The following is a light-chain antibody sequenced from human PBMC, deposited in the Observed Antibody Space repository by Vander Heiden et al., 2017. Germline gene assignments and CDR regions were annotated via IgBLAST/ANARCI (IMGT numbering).Light chain of an antibody. J-gene: IGKJ1*01. V-gene: IGKV1-27*01. CDR3: QKYYGAPWA. CDR1: QDITNY. CDR2: AAS. Sequence: DIQMTQSPSSLSASVGDRVTITCRASQDITNYLAWYQQKPGKVPHLLIYAASTLQSGVPSRFSGSGSGTDFTLTISSLQPEDVATYYCQKYYGAPWAFGQGTKVEI.